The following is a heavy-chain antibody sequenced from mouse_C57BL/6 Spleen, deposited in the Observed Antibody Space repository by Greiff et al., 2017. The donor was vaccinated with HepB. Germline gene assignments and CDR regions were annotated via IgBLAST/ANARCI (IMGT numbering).Heavy chain of an antibody. CDR3: ARDGGGYSWFAY. V-gene: IGHV1-54*01. CDR2: INPGSGGT. D-gene: IGHD1-1*02. Sequence: QVQLQQSGAELVRPGTSVKVSCKASGYAFTNYLIEWVKQRPGQGLEWIGVINPGSGGTNYNEKFKGKATLTADKSSSTAYMQLSSLTSEDSAVYFCARDGGGYSWFAYWGQGTLVTVSA. J-gene: IGHJ3*01. CDR1: GYAFTNYL.